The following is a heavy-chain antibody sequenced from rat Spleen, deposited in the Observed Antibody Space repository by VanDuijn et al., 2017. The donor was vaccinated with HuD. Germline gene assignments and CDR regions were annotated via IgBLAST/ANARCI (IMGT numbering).Heavy chain of an antibody. J-gene: IGHJ3*01. CDR1: GFTFSSFA. V-gene: IGHV5-25*01. Sequence: EVQLVESGGGLVQPGRSLELSCEASGFTFSSFAMAWVRQGPKKGLEWVATITSGGSNTFYPDSVKGRFSISRDNAKSTLYLQMDSLRSEDTATYYCASIIRGTGFAYWGQGTLVTVSS. CDR3: ASIIRGTGFAY. D-gene: IGHD4-3*01. CDR2: ITSGGSNT.